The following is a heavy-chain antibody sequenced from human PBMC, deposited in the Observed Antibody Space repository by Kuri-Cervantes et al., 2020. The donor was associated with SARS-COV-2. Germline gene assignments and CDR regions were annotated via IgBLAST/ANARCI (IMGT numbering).Heavy chain of an antibody. CDR1: GGSISSSSYY. Sequence: GSLRLSCTVSGGSISSSSYYWGWIRQPPGKGLEWIGSIYYSGSTYYNPSLESRVTISVDTSKNQFSLKLSSVTAADTAVYYCARDQYYYYGMDVWGQGTAVTVSS. CDR2: IYYSGST. CDR3: ARDQYYYYGMDV. V-gene: IGHV4-39*07. J-gene: IGHJ6*02.